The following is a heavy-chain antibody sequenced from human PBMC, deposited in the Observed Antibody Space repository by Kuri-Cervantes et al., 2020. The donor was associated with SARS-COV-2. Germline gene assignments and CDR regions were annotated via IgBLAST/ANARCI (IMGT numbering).Heavy chain of an antibody. CDR3: ARVYGGPLDY. CDR1: GGTFSSYA. Sequence: SVKVSCKASGGTFSSYAISWVRQAPGQGLEWMGRIIPIFGTANYAQKFQGRVTITRNTSISTAYMELSSLRSEDTAVYYCARVYGGPLDYWGQGTLVTVSS. V-gene: IGHV1-69*05. CDR2: IIPIFGTA. J-gene: IGHJ4*02. D-gene: IGHD4-23*01.